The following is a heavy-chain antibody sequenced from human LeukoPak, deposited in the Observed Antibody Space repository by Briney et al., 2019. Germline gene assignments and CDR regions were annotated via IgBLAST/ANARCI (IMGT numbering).Heavy chain of an antibody. Sequence: GGSLRLSCAASGFTFSSIAMSWVRQAPDKGLQWVSDISSSGTTIYYADSVKGRFTISRDNAKNSLYLQMNSLRAEGTAVYYCARKYCSTTSCLFDNWGQGTLVTVSS. CDR3: ARKYCSTTSCLFDN. D-gene: IGHD2-2*01. J-gene: IGHJ4*02. CDR2: ISSSGTTI. V-gene: IGHV3-48*03. CDR1: GFTFSSIA.